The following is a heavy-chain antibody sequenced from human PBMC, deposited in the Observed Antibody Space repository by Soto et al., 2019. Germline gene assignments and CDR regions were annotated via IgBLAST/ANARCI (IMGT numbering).Heavy chain of an antibody. CDR1: GDSISRGGYS. J-gene: IGHJ6*02. V-gene: IGHV4-30-2*01. CDR3: ARGSSSYYDYGMDV. Sequence: SETLSLTCAVSGDSISRGGYSWTWIRQPPGKALEWIGNIYDSGSTSYNPSLKSRVTISVDTSKNQFSLRLTSVTAADTAVYFCARGSSSYYDYGMDVWGQGTTVTVSS. CDR2: IYDSGST. D-gene: IGHD6-6*01.